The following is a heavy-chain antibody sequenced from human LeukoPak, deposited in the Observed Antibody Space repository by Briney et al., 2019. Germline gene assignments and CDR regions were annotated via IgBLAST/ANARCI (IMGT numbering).Heavy chain of an antibody. Sequence: PSETLSLTCAVSGGSISSSNWWSWVRPPPGKGLEWIGEIYHSGSTNFNPSLKSRVTISVDRSKNQFSLKLSSVTAADTAVYYCAREGPMGYYSSSSDAFDIWGQGTMVTVSS. D-gene: IGHD6-13*01. CDR1: GGSISSSNW. CDR2: IYHSGST. V-gene: IGHV4-4*02. CDR3: AREGPMGYYSSSSDAFDI. J-gene: IGHJ3*02.